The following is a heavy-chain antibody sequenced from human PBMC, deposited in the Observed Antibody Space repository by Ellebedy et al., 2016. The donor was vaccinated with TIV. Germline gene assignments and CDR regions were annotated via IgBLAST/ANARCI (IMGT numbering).Heavy chain of an antibody. J-gene: IGHJ4*02. D-gene: IGHD5-12*01. CDR2: ISGSGGST. Sequence: GESLKISXAASGFTFSSYAMSWVRQAPGKGLEWVSAISGSGGSTYYADSVKGRFTISRDNAKNSLYLQMNSLRAEDTAVYYCARGLVATIIDYWGQGTLVTVSS. CDR3: ARGLVATIIDY. CDR1: GFTFSSYA. V-gene: IGHV3-23*01.